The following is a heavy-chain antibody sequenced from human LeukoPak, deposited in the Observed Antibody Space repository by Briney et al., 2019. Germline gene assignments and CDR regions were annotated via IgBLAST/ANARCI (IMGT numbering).Heavy chain of an antibody. V-gene: IGHV4-59*01. CDR1: GGSIDSYY. CDR2: IYYTGST. J-gene: IGHJ4*02. Sequence: SETLSLTCTVSGGSIDSYYWSWIRQPPGQGLEWIGYIYYTGSTEYHPPLKSRVTISLDTSKNQFSLKLTSVTAADTAVYYCARVYQSAEYYFDYWGQGNLVSVSS. D-gene: IGHD2-2*01. CDR3: ARVYQSAEYYFDY.